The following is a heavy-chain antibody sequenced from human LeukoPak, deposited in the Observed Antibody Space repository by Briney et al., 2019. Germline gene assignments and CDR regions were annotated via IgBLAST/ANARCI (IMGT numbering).Heavy chain of an antibody. Sequence: ASVKVSCKASGYIFTSYGISWVRQAPGQGLEWMGWISAYNGNTNYAQKLQGRVTMTTDTSTSTAYMELRSLRSDDTAVYYCARPAGYSSGWSDFDYWGQGTLVTVSS. D-gene: IGHD6-19*01. CDR3: ARPAGYSSGWSDFDY. CDR2: ISAYNGNT. J-gene: IGHJ4*02. CDR1: GYIFTSYG. V-gene: IGHV1-18*01.